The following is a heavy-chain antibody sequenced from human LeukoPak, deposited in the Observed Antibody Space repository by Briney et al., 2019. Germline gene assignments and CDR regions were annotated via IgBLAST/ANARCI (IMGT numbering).Heavy chain of an antibody. D-gene: IGHD2-2*01. CDR2: IRSKAYGGTT. J-gene: IGHJ3*02. CDR1: GFTFSNAW. V-gene: IGHV3-49*04. CDR3: TRDLGYCSSTSCYAAFDI. Sequence: PGGSLRLSCAASGFTFSNAWMSWVRQAPGKGLEWVGFIRSKAYGGTTEYAASVKGRFTISRDDSKSIAYLQMNSLITGDTAVYYCTRDLGYCSSTSCYAAFDIWGQGTMVTVSS.